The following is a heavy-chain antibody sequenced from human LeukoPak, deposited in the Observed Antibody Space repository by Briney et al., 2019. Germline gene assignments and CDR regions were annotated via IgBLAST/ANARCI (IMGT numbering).Heavy chain of an antibody. Sequence: SETLSLTCAVYGGSFSGYYWSWIRQPPGKGLEWIGEINHSGSTNYNPSLKSRVTISVDTSKNQFSLKLSSVTAADTAVYYCARGPSIAARGSSMDVWGKGTTVTVSS. V-gene: IGHV4-34*01. J-gene: IGHJ6*04. CDR2: INHSGST. D-gene: IGHD6-6*01. CDR3: ARGPSIAARGSSMDV. CDR1: GGSFSGYY.